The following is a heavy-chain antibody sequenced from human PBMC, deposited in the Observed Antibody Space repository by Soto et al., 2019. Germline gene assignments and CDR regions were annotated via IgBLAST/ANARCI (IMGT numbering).Heavy chain of an antibody. CDR1: GFTLSSYA. D-gene: IGHD2-2*02. CDR2: ISGSGGST. J-gene: IGHJ6*02. CDR3: AKEDVVVVPADIRHYGMDV. Sequence: EVQLLESGGGLVQPGGSLRLSCAASGFTLSSYAMSWVRQAPGKGLEWVSAISGSGGSTYYADSVKGRFTISRDNSKNTLYLQMHSLRAEDTAVYYCAKEDVVVVPADIRHYGMDVWGQGTTVIVSS. V-gene: IGHV3-23*01.